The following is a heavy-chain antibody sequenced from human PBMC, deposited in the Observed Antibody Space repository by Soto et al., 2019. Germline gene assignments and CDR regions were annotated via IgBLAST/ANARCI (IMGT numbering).Heavy chain of an antibody. CDR1: GYSFTSYW. V-gene: IGHV5-10-1*01. CDR2: IDPSDSYT. D-gene: IGHD6-19*01. CDR3: ARHFSSAGYSSGWRIYGNYYYGMDV. J-gene: IGHJ6*02. Sequence: PGESLKISCKGSGYSFTSYWISWVRQMPGKGLEWMGRIDPSDSYTNYSPSFQGHVTISADKSISTAYLQWSSLKASDTAMYYCARHFSSAGYSSGWRIYGNYYYGMDVWGQGTTVTVSS.